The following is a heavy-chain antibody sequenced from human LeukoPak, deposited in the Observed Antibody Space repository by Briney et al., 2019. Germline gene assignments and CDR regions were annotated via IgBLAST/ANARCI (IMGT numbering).Heavy chain of an antibody. CDR1: GFTASSNY. V-gene: IGHV3-53*01. J-gene: IGHJ4*02. D-gene: IGHD3-22*01. CDR3: ARAPSSGYQYYFDY. Sequence: GGSLRLSCAASGFTASSNYMSWVRQAPGKGLEWVSVIYSGGTTYYADSVKGRFIISRDNSKNTLYLQMNSLRAEDTAVYYCARAPSSGYQYYFDYWGQGTLGTVSS. CDR2: IYSGGTT.